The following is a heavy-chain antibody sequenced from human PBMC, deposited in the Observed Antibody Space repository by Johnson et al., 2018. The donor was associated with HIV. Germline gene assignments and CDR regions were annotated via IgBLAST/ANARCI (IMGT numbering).Heavy chain of an antibody. J-gene: IGHJ3*02. D-gene: IGHD6-13*01. Sequence: VQLVESGGGVVQPGRSLSLSCTASGFSFGDYGMSWFRQAPVKGLEWVGFIRNKAYGGTTEYAASVNGRFIISRDDSKRIAYLEMNSLRAEDTAVYYCARDNAAAGTPMGFDIWGQGTMVTVSS. V-gene: IGHV3-49*03. CDR1: GFSFGDYG. CDR3: ARDNAAAGTPMGFDI. CDR2: IRNKAYGGTT.